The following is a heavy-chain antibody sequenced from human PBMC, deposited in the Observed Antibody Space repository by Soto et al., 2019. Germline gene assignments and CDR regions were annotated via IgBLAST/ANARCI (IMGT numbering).Heavy chain of an antibody. CDR2: ISSSGSTI. Sequence: QVQLVESGGGLVKPGGSLRLSCAASGFTFSDYYMSWIRQAPGKGLEWVSYISSSGSTIYYADSVKGRFTISRDNAKNPLYLQMNSLRAEDTAVYYCARDSSSFSPVPNWFDPWGQGTLVTVSS. CDR3: ARDSSSFSPVPNWFDP. V-gene: IGHV3-11*01. CDR1: GFTFSDYY. J-gene: IGHJ5*02. D-gene: IGHD6-6*01.